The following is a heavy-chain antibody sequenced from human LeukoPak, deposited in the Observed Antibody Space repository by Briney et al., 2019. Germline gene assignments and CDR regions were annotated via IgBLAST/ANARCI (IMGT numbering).Heavy chain of an antibody. Sequence: SQTLSLTCTVSGGSISSGGYYWSWIRQHPGKGLEWIGYIYYSGSTYYNPSLKSRVTISVDTSKNQFSLKLSSVTAADTAVYYCARGGRGTGYFDYWGQGTLVTVSS. CDR3: ARGGRGTGYFDY. D-gene: IGHD1-1*01. CDR2: IYYSGST. CDR1: GGSISSGGYY. J-gene: IGHJ4*02. V-gene: IGHV4-31*03.